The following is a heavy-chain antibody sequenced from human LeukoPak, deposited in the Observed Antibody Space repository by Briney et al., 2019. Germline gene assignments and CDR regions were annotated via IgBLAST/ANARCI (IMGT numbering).Heavy chain of an antibody. CDR3: ARDHGIAVAGTIGKYYFDY. D-gene: IGHD6-19*01. V-gene: IGHV4-34*01. CDR2: INHSGST. Sequence: PSETLSLTCAVYGVSFSGYYWSWIRQPPGKGLEWIGEINHSGSTNYNPSLKCRVTISVDTSKNQFSLKLSSVTAADTAVYYCARDHGIAVAGTIGKYYFDYWGQGTLVTVSS. CDR1: GVSFSGYY. J-gene: IGHJ4*02.